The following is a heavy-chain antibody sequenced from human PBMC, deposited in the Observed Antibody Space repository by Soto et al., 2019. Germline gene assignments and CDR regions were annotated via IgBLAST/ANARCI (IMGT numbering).Heavy chain of an antibody. V-gene: IGHV3-23*01. Sequence: EMQLLESGGGLVQPGGSLRLSCAASGFTFNNYAMTWVRQGPGKGLEWVSAISGSGGSTYYADSVKGRFTISRDNSKDTVYLQMSSLRAEDTAIYYCARIPLIGLWGQGTLVTVSS. D-gene: IGHD2-2*02. J-gene: IGHJ4*02. CDR3: ARIPLIGL. CDR2: ISGSGGST. CDR1: GFTFNNYA.